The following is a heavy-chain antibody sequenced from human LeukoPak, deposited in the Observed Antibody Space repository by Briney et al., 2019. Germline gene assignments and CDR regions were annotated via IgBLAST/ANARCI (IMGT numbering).Heavy chain of an antibody. J-gene: IGHJ6*02. Sequence: PGGSLRLSCAAPGFTFSSYSMNWVRQAPGKGLEWVSSISSSSSYIYYADSVKGRFTISRDNAKNSLYLQMNSLRAEDTAVYYCARDCSGGSCYLYGMDVWGQGTTVTVSS. CDR1: GFTFSSYS. D-gene: IGHD2-15*01. CDR2: ISSSSSYI. CDR3: ARDCSGGSCYLYGMDV. V-gene: IGHV3-21*01.